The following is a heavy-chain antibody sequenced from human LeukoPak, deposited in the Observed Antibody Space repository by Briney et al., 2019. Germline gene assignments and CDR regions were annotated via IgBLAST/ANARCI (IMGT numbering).Heavy chain of an antibody. CDR3: ANIYDSSGYYSYPVDY. Sequence: PGGSLRLSCAASGFTFSSYAMSWVRQAPGKGLEWVSAISGSGGSTYYADSVKGRFTISRDNSKNTLYLQMNSLRAEDTAVYYCANIYDSSGYYSYPVDYWGQGTLVTVSS. V-gene: IGHV3-23*01. J-gene: IGHJ4*02. CDR2: ISGSGGST. CDR1: GFTFSSYA. D-gene: IGHD3-22*01.